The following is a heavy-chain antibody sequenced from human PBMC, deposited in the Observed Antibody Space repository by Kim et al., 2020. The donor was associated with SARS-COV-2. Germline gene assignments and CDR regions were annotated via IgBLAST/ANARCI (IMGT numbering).Heavy chain of an antibody. V-gene: IGHV4-59*01. D-gene: IGHD5-12*01. CDR3: AREDGYDSGGDWFDP. CDR2: IYYSGST. Sequence: SETLSLTCTVSGGSISSYYWSWIRQPPGKGLEWIGYIYYSGSTNYNPSLKSRVTISVDTSKNQFSLKLSSVTAADTAVYYCAREDGYDSGGDWFDPWGQGTLVTVSS. CDR1: GGSISSYY. J-gene: IGHJ5*02.